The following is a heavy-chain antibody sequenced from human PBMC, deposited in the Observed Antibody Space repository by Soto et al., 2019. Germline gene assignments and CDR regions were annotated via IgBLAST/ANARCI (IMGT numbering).Heavy chain of an antibody. CDR1: GFTFSGSW. Sequence: EVQLVESGGGLVQPGGSLRLSCAASGFTFSGSWMHWVRQAPGKGLVWVSRINGEGSGTSYAAFVQGRFTISRDDAKNTLFLQMNGLRAEDTAVYYCARGIFGSGTANDYWGQGTLVTVSS. V-gene: IGHV3-74*01. D-gene: IGHD3-10*01. CDR3: ARGIFGSGTANDY. CDR2: INGEGSGT. J-gene: IGHJ4*02.